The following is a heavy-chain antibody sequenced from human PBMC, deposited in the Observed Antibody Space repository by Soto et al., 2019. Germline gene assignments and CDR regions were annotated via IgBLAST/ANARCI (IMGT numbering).Heavy chain of an antibody. Sequence: QVQLVQSGAEVKKPGASVKVSCKASGYAFNSYAISWVRQAPGQGLEWMGWISAYNGNTNYAQNLQGRVTMTTDTSTSTAYIELRSLSSDDTAVYYCARDSPPIASWGQGTLVTVSS. CDR2: ISAYNGNT. CDR1: GYAFNSYA. D-gene: IGHD3-3*02. V-gene: IGHV1-18*01. J-gene: IGHJ5*02. CDR3: ARDSPPIAS.